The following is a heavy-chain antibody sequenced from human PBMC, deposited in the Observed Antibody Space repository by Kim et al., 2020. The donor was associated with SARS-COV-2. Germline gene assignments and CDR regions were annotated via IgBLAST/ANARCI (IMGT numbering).Heavy chain of an antibody. D-gene: IGHD3-16*01. V-gene: IGHV4-59*01. CDR3: VRVEGGGHFQH. CDR2: IYYDGTT. CDR1: GGSIINYY. J-gene: IGHJ1*01. Sequence: SETLSLTCTVSGGSIINYYWTWIRQPPGKGLEWIGYIYYDGTTSYHPSLKSRVTMSVDTFKNQFSLKVRSVTAADTAVYYCVRVEGGGHFQHWGQGTLVT.